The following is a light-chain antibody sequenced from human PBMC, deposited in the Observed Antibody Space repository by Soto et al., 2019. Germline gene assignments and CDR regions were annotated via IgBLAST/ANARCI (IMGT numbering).Light chain of an antibody. V-gene: IGKV4-1*01. J-gene: IGKJ1*01. CDR3: QQYYDTPWT. CDR2: WAS. Sequence: IVMTQSPDSLAVALGEGGTINCKSSQRGVFSSNNKNYLTWYQQKPGQPPKLLIYWASTRGSGVPDRFSGSGSGTDFTLTISSLQAEDVAVYYCQQYYDTPWTFGQGTKVDIK. CDR1: QRGVFSSNNKNY.